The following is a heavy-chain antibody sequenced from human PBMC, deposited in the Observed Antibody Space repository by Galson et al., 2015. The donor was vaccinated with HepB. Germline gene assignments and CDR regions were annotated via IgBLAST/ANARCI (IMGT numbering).Heavy chain of an antibody. CDR3: TKDLDRWLDGEYGMDV. D-gene: IGHD3-10*01. Sequence: SLRLSCAASGFTFSSYAMNWVRQAPGNGLEWVSSISGTGGRTYYADSVKGRFTISRDNSKNTLYMQMYSLRAEDTAVYYCTKDLDRWLDGEYGMDVWGQGTTVIVSS. V-gene: IGHV3-23*01. J-gene: IGHJ6*02. CDR1: GFTFSSYA. CDR2: ISGTGGRT.